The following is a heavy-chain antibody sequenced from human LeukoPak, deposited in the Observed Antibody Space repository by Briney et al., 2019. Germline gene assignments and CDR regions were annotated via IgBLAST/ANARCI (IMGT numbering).Heavy chain of an antibody. CDR1: GFSVISNY. CDR3: ARGGVRFRGHDAFDI. J-gene: IGHJ3*02. D-gene: IGHD3-10*01. CDR2: IYSGGST. Sequence: GGSLRLSCAASGFSVISNYMSWVRQAPGKGLEWVSLIYSGGSTNYVDSVKGRFTISRDNSRNTLYLQMNSLRAEDTAVYYCARGGVRFRGHDAFDIWGQGTMVTVSS. V-gene: IGHV3-53*01.